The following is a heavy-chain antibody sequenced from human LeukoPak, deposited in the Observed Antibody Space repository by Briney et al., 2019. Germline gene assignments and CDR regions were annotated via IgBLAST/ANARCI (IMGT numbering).Heavy chain of an antibody. D-gene: IGHD4-17*01. CDR2: ISAYNGNT. V-gene: IGHV1-18*01. Sequence: GASVKVSCKASGYTFTSYGISWVRQAPGQGLERMGWISAYNGNTNYAQKLQGRVTMTTDTSTSTAYMELRSLRSDDTDVYYCASIVDDYGVMPWGQGTLVTVSS. CDR1: GYTFTSYG. J-gene: IGHJ5*02. CDR3: ASIVDDYGVMP.